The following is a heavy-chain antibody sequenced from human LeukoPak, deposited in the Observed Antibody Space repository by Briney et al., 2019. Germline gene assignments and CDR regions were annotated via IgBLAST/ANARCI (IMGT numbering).Heavy chain of an antibody. J-gene: IGHJ4*02. V-gene: IGHV3-15*01. CDR3: TTVGYYDFF. CDR1: GFTFGDYA. Sequence: GGSLRLSCTASGFTFGDYAMSWFRQAPGKGLEWVGRIKSKTDGGTTDYAAPVKGRFTISRDDSKNTLYLQMNSLKTEDTAVYYCTTVGYYDFFWGQGTLVTVSS. CDR2: IKSKTDGGTT. D-gene: IGHD3-3*01.